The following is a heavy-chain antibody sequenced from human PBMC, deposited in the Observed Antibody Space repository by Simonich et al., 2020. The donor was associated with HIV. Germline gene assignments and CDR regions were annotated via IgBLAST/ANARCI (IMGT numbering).Heavy chain of an antibody. CDR1: GGYFSVYY. D-gene: IGHD6-13*01. J-gene: IGHJ1*01. V-gene: IGHV4-34*01. CDR3: ARLTAGGLGEYFQH. Sequence: QVQLQQWGAGLLKHSETLSLTCAGYGGYFSVYYWSWIPQPPGKGLEWIGERNHSGSTNYNPSLQSRVTISVDTSKNQFSLKLSSVTAADTAVYYCARLTAGGLGEYFQHWGQGTLVTVSS. CDR2: RNHSGST.